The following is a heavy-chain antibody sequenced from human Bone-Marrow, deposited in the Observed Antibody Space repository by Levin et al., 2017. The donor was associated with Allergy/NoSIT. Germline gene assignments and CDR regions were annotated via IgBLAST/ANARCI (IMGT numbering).Heavy chain of an antibody. CDR3: AKDYLSGPSDY. CDR1: GYTFTSHG. Sequence: GESLKISCIASGYTFTSHGIHWVRQAPGKGLEWVAVIWAGGGRQDYLDSVRGRFIVSKDTSKNTAYLQMNSLRVEDTATYYCAKDYLSGPSDYWGLGTLVTVSS. D-gene: IGHD3-3*01. CDR2: IWAGGGRQ. V-gene: IGHV3-33*06. J-gene: IGHJ4*02.